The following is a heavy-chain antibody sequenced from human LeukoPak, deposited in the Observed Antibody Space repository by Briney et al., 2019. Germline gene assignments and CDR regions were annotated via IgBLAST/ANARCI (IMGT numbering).Heavy chain of an antibody. V-gene: IGHV4-39*01. CDR2: IYYSGST. CDR1: GGSISSGSYS. D-gene: IGHD1-26*01. Sequence: SETLSLTCTVPGGSISSGSYSGGGIRQPPGKGLEWIGIIYYSGSTYYNPSLESRVTISVDTSKNQFSLKLSSVTAADTAVYYCARHPWGEGGWFDPWGQGTLVTVSS. J-gene: IGHJ5*02. CDR3: ARHPWGEGGWFDP.